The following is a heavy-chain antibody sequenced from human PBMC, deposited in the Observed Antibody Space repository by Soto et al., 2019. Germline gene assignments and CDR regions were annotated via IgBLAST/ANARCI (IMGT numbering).Heavy chain of an antibody. D-gene: IGHD6-19*01. Sequence: QITLKESGPTLVKPTQTLTLTCTFSGFSLSSTRVAVGWIRQPSGKALEWLALIYWDDDKRYSPFLKSRPTITKDTSKNQVVLTMTNMDPVDTATYYCAHSVVAGLGYYFDYWGQGTLVTVSS. V-gene: IGHV2-5*02. J-gene: IGHJ4*02. CDR2: IYWDDDK. CDR1: GFSLSSTRVA. CDR3: AHSVVAGLGYYFDY.